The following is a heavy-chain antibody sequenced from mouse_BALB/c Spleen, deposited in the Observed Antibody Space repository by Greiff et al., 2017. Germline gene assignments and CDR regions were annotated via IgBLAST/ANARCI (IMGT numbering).Heavy chain of an antibody. V-gene: IGHV5-6-4*01. D-gene: IGHD2-2*01. CDR3: TRGGEYGYDGSAMDY. CDR1: GFTFSSYT. J-gene: IGHJ4*01. CDR2: ISSGGSYT. Sequence: EVMLVESGGGLVKPGGSLKLSCAASGFTFSSYTMSWVRQTPEKRLEWVATISSGGSYTYYPDSVKGRFTISRDNAKNTLYLQMSSLKSEDTAMYYCTRGGEYGYDGSAMDYWGQGTSVTVSS.